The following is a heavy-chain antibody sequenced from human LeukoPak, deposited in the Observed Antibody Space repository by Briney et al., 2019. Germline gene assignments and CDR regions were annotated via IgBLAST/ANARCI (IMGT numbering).Heavy chain of an antibody. J-gene: IGHJ6*03. CDR3: ARASTYCSSTSCSYYYFMDV. CDR2: IIPIFGTA. V-gene: IGHV1-69*05. CDR1: GGTFSSYA. D-gene: IGHD2-2*01. Sequence: SVKVSCKASGGTFSSYAISWVRQAPGQGLEWMGGIIPIFGTANYAQKFQGRVTITTDESTSTAYMELSSLRPEDTAVYYCARASTYCSSTSCSYYYFMDVWGKGTMVTVSS.